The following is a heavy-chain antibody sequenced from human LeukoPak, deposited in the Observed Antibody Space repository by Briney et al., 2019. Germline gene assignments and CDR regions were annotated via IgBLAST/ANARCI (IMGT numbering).Heavy chain of an antibody. CDR3: ARDSWMVRGVHYYYYYYMDV. J-gene: IGHJ6*03. CDR2: ISRSGSNI. CDR1: GFTFSSYE. Sequence: GGSLRLSCAASGFTFSSYEMNWVRHTPGKGLEWVTYISRSGSNIYYADSMKGRFTISRDNAKNSLYLQMNSLRDEDTAVYYCARDSWMVRGVHYYYYYYMDVWGKGTTVTVSS. V-gene: IGHV3-48*03. D-gene: IGHD3-10*01.